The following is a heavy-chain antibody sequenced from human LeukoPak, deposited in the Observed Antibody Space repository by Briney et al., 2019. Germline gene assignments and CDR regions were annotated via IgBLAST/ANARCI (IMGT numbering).Heavy chain of an antibody. J-gene: IGHJ4*02. Sequence: GESLKISCKGSGYRFTSYWIGWVRPMPGKGLEGMGIIYPGDSDTRYSPSFQGQVTISADKSISTAYLQWSSLKASDTAMYYCARAALADYSPPEIDYWGQGTLVTVSS. D-gene: IGHD4-11*01. CDR3: ARAALADYSPPEIDY. CDR1: GYRFTSYW. V-gene: IGHV5-51*01. CDR2: IYPGDSDT.